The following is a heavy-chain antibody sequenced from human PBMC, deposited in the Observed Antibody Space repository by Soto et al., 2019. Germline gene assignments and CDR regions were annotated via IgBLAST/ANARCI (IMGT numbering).Heavy chain of an antibody. CDR1: GGSITSDYSC. CDR3: ARWPTGDKVHY. CDR2: IFDSGTT. J-gene: IGHJ4*02. D-gene: IGHD7-27*01. V-gene: IGHV4-30-4*01. Sequence: QVQLQESGPGLVKPSQTLSLTCTVSGGSITSDYSCWSWIRPPPREGLEWIGHIFDSGTTYTNPSLRSQVAISLHTSKNQFSPTLSSVTAADTAVYYCARWPTGDKVHYWGQGALVTVSS.